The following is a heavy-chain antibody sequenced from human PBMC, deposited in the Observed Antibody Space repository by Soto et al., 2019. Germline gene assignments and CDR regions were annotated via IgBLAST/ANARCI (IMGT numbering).Heavy chain of an antibody. V-gene: IGHV3-48*02. CDR1: GFTFSPYG. J-gene: IGHJ4*02. D-gene: IGHD3-3*01. CDR3: ARDRRTILGVVTPIDY. CDR2: ISSSGSII. Sequence: EVQLVESGGGLAHSGGSLRLSCVASGFTFSPYGMNWVRQAPGKGLEWVSYISSSGSIIYYADSVRGRFTVSRDNAKSTLYLEMDGLRDEDTAVYYCARDRRTILGVVTPIDYWGQGTLVTVSS.